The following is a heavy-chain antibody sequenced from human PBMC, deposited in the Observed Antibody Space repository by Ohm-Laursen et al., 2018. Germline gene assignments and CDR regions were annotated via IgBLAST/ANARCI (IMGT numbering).Heavy chain of an antibody. CDR2: MHTNGRS. V-gene: IGHV4-4*07. D-gene: IGHD3-10*01. CDR3: ARVPMYYYGSGSLGYFDY. J-gene: IGHJ4*02. Sequence: SDTLSLTCTVSGASISSYYWSWIRQPAGKGLEWVARMHTNGRSDYNPSLKSRVTMSLDTSKNQFSLKLSSVTAADTAVYYCARVPMYYYGSGSLGYFDYWGQGTLVTVSS. CDR1: GASISSYY.